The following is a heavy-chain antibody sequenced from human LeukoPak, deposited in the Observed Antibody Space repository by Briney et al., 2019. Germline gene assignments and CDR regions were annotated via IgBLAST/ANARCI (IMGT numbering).Heavy chain of an antibody. D-gene: IGHD1-1*01. V-gene: IGHV5-10-1*01. CDR3: ARQPEGTWFDP. J-gene: IGHJ5*02. CDR1: GYSFTSNW. CDR2: IDPSDSYT. Sequence: GESLKISCKGSGYSFTSNWISWVRQMPGKGLEWMGRIDPSDSYTNYSPSFQGHVTISADKSISTAYPQWSSLKASDTAMYYCARQPEGTWFDPWGQGTLVTVSS.